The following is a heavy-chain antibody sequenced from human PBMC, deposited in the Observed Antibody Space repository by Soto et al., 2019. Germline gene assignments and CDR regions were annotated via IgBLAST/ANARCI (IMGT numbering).Heavy chain of an antibody. Sequence: GGSLRLSCAASGFTFRNYAMSWVRQAPGKGLEWVSTISGSGGSTYYADSVKGRFTISRDNSKNTLYLQMNSLRAEDTAVYYCAKPTDGRQYYFDYWGQGTLVTVSS. V-gene: IGHV3-23*01. CDR2: ISGSGGST. D-gene: IGHD1-26*01. J-gene: IGHJ4*02. CDR1: GFTFRNYA. CDR3: AKPTDGRQYYFDY.